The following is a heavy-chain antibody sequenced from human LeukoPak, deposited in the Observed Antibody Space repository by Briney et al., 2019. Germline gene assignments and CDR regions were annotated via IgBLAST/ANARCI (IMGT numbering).Heavy chain of an antibody. J-gene: IGHJ4*02. CDR3: ARGGPRLYDSSGYYSN. Sequence: SETLSLTCTVSGGSISSGGYYWSWIRQHPGKGLEWIGYIYYSGSTYYNPSLKSRVTMSVDTSKNQFSLKLSSVTAADTAVYYCARGGPRLYDSSGYYSNWGQGTLVTVSS. CDR1: GGSISSGGYY. D-gene: IGHD3-22*01. V-gene: IGHV4-31*03. CDR2: IYYSGST.